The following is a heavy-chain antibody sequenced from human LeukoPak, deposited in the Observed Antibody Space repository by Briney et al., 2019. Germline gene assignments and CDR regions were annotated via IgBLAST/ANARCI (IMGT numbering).Heavy chain of an antibody. V-gene: IGHV3-49*04. CDR2: IRGKAFGGTT. CDR1: GFTFGDYA. Sequence: GGSLRLSCTTSGFTFGDYAMSWVRQAPGKGLEWIGFIRGKAFGGTTEYAAFVKGRSSISRDDSKSIAYPQMNSLKIEDTAVYYCTRDSGSYYPNWFDPWGQGTLVTVSS. J-gene: IGHJ5*02. CDR3: TRDSGSYYPNWFDP. D-gene: IGHD1-26*01.